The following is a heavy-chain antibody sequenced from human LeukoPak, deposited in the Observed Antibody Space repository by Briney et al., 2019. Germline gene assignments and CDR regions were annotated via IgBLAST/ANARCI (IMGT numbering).Heavy chain of an antibody. D-gene: IGHD2-15*01. CDR1: GYTFTSYY. CDR3: ARDGGYCSGASCQAYYYYMDV. V-gene: IGHV1-46*01. CDR2: INPSGGST. Sequence: ASVKVSCKASGYTFTSYYMHWVRQAPGQGLEWMGIINPSGGSTSYAQKFQGRLTMTREMSTSTVYMELSSLRSEDTAVYYCARDGGYCSGASCQAYYYYMDVWGKGTTVTVSS. J-gene: IGHJ6*03.